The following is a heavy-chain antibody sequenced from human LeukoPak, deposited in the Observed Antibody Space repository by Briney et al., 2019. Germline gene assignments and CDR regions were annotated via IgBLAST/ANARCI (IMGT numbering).Heavy chain of an antibody. CDR2: IQQDESEK. CDR3: ARVEDYDILTGFDY. D-gene: IGHD3-9*01. V-gene: IGHV3-7*01. Sequence: GGSLRLSCAASGFTFSSYWMSWVRQAPGKGLEWVAYIQQDESEKYYVDSVKGRFTISRDNAKNSLYLQMNSLRAEDTAVYYCARVEDYDILTGFDYWGQGTLVTVSS. J-gene: IGHJ4*02. CDR1: GFTFSSYW.